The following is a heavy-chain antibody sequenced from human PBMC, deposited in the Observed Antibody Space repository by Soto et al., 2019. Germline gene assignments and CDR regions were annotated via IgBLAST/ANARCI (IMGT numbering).Heavy chain of an antibody. Sequence: PSETLSLTCTVSGGSISSGDYYWSWIRQPPGKGLEWIGYIYYSGSTYYNPSLKSRVTISVDTSKNQFSLKLSSVTAADTAVYYCARVRGPRASSSWYGDNWFDPWGQGTLVTVSS. CDR3: ARVRGPRASSSWYGDNWFDP. D-gene: IGHD6-13*01. CDR2: IYYSGST. J-gene: IGHJ5*02. CDR1: GGSISSGDYY. V-gene: IGHV4-30-4*01.